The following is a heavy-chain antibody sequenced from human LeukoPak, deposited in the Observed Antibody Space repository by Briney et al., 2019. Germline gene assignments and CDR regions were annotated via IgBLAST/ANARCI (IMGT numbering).Heavy chain of an antibody. D-gene: IGHD6-13*01. CDR3: AKAYTRSWYAAFDI. CDR1: GFAFSDYA. Sequence: GGSLRLSCAASGFAFSDYAISWLRQAPGKGLEWVSAITDSGDATYYADSVKGRFTVSRDNSKNTLFLQMSSLRGDDTAIYYCAKAYTRSWYAAFDIWGQGTMVTISS. V-gene: IGHV3-23*01. CDR2: ITDSGDAT. J-gene: IGHJ3*02.